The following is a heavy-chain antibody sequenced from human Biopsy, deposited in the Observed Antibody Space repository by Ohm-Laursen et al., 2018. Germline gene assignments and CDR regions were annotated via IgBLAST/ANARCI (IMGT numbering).Heavy chain of an antibody. CDR2: ISGSGGST. D-gene: IGHD2-2*02. J-gene: IGHJ4*02. Sequence: SLRLSCTASGFTFTNHWMNWVRQAPGKGLEWVSTISGSGGSTYYADSVKGRFTISRDASKNTLYLLMNSLRAEDTAMYYCAKGGYCTTTSCYMDVDYWGQGTLVTVSS. V-gene: IGHV3-23*01. CDR3: AKGGYCTTTSCYMDVDY. CDR1: GFTFTNHW.